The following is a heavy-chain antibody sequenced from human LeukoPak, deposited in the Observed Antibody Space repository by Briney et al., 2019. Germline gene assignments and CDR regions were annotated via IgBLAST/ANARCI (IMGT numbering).Heavy chain of an antibody. D-gene: IGHD2-2*01. CDR1: GYTFTGYY. CDR2: INPKSGDT. CDR3: AKYCTSTSCRTEGNYYGMDV. Sequence: ASVKVSCKASGYTFTGYYMHWVRQAPGQGLEWMGWINPKSGDTNYAQKFQGRVTMTRDTSISTAYMELSSLRSDDTAVYYCAKYCTSTSCRTEGNYYGMDVWGQGTTVTVSS. J-gene: IGHJ6*02. V-gene: IGHV1-2*02.